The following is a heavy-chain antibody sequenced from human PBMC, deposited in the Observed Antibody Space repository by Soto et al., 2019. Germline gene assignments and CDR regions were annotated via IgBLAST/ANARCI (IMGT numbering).Heavy chain of an antibody. CDR3: ARGLDSSGYSDDY. D-gene: IGHD3-22*01. CDR1: GGSFSGYY. CDR2: INHSGST. J-gene: IGHJ4*02. V-gene: IGHV4-34*01. Sequence: SETLSLTCAVYGGSFSGYYWSWIRQPPGKGLEWIGEINHSGSTNYNPSLKSRVTISVDTSKNQFSLKLSSVTAADTAVYYCARGLDSSGYSDDYWGQGTLVTVSS.